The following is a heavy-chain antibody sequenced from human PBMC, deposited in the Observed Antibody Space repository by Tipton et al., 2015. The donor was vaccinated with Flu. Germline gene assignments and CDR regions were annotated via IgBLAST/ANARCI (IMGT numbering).Heavy chain of an antibody. D-gene: IGHD2-2*01. J-gene: IGHJ4*02. CDR1: GGSISSGSYY. Sequence: TLSLTCTVSGGSISSGSYYWGWIRQPPGKGLEWIGTIYYSGSTYYNPSLKSRVTISVDTSKNQFSLKLSSVTAADTAVYYCARLSGSTSCFDYWGQGTLVTVSS. CDR2: IYYSGST. CDR3: ARLSGSTSCFDY. V-gene: IGHV4-39*01.